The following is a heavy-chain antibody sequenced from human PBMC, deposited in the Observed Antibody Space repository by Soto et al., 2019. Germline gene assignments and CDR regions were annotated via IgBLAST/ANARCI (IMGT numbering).Heavy chain of an antibody. D-gene: IGHD5-18*01. CDR2: ISTTGRYI. CDR3: AAGTDTAMEQGADY. CDR1: GFTFSDHS. J-gene: IGHJ4*02. Sequence: EVQLVESGGGLVKPGGSLRLSCAASGFTFSDHSMNWVRQAPGKGFEWVSSISTTGRYINYSDSMAGRFTISRDNAKNSLYLQINSLRGDDTAIYYCAAGTDTAMEQGADYWGQGTLVTVSS. V-gene: IGHV3-21*01.